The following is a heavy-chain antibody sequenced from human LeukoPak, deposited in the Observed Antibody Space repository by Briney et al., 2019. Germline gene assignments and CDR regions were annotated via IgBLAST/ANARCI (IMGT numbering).Heavy chain of an antibody. CDR1: GGSISSYY. J-gene: IGHJ4*02. D-gene: IGHD1/OR15-1a*01. CDR2: VYYSGST. V-gene: IGHV4-59*08. CDR3: ARSIIGTRSKFDY. Sequence: PSETLSLTCTVSGGSISSYYWSWIRQPPGKGLEWIGYVYYSGSTNYNPSFKSRVTISVDTSKNHFSLKLSSVTAADTAVYSCARSIIGTRSKFDYWGQGTLVTVSS.